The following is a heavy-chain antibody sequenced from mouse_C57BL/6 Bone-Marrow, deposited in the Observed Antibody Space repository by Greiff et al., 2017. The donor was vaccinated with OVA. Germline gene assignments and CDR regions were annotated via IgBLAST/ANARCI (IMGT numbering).Heavy chain of an antibody. V-gene: IGHV8-8*01. J-gene: IGHJ3*01. CDR2: IWWDDDK. CDR1: GFSLSTFGMG. CDR3: ARIYYGSSYRWFAY. D-gene: IGHD1-1*01. Sequence: QVQLKESGPGILQPSQTLSLTCSFSGFSLSTFGMGVGWIRQPSGKGLEWLAHIWWDDDKYYNPALKSRLTISKDTSKNQVFLKIANVDTADTATYYCARIYYGSSYRWFAYWGQGTLVTVSA.